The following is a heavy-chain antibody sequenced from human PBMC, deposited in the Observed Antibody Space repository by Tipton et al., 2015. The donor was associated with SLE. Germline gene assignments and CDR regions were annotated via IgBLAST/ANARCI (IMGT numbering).Heavy chain of an antibody. CDR2: IYHSGST. Sequence: TLSLTCAVSGYSISSGYYWGWIRQPPGKGLEWIGSIYHSGSTYYNPSLKSRVTISVDTSKNQFSLKLSSVTAADTAVYYCARQGYSGYDGGYFDYWGQGTLVTVSS. D-gene: IGHD5-12*01. V-gene: IGHV4-38-2*01. CDR1: GYSISSGYY. J-gene: IGHJ4*02. CDR3: ARQGYSGYDGGYFDY.